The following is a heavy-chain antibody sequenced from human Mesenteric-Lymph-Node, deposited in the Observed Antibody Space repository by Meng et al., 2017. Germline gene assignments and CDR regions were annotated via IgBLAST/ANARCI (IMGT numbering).Heavy chain of an antibody. CDR2: IYPDDSKT. CDR3: ARLASSSSWYREYEYFQH. V-gene: IGHV5-51*01. Sequence: GESLKISCKGSGYNFAGWWIGWWRQMPGKGLEWMGVIYPDDSKTKYSPSFEGQVTMSADKSISTAYLQWSSLKASDTAMYYCARLASSSSWYREYEYFQHWGQGTLVTVSS. D-gene: IGHD6-13*01. J-gene: IGHJ1*01. CDR1: GYNFAGWW.